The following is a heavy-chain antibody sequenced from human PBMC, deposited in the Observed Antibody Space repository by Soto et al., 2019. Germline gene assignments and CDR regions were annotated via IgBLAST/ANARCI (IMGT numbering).Heavy chain of an antibody. CDR2: IYHSGST. CDR3: ASLCSSTSCSNYYYYYGMDV. V-gene: IGHV4-4*02. Sequence: PSETLSLTCAVSGGSISSSNWWSWVRQPPGKGLEWIGEIYHSGSTNYNPSLKSRVTISVDKSKNQFSLKLSSVTAADTAVYYCASLCSSTSCSNYYYYYGMDVCGQGPTVTVSS. D-gene: IGHD2-2*01. J-gene: IGHJ6*02. CDR1: GGSISSSNW.